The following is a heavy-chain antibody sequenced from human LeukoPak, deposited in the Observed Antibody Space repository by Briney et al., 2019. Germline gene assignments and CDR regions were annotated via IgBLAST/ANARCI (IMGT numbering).Heavy chain of an antibody. CDR3: VTQRGY. CDR1: GFTFSSYV. Sequence: AGGSLRLSCAASGFTFSSYVMTWVRQAPGKGLEWVSSITESGFTSYGDSVKGRFTISRDNSKNTLYLQMNSLRVEDTAIYYCVTQRGYWGQGTLVTVSS. CDR2: ITESGFT. V-gene: IGHV3-23*01. J-gene: IGHJ4*02.